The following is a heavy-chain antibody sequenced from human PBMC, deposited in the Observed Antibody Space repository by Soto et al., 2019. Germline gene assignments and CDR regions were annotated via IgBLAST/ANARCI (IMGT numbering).Heavy chain of an antibody. Sequence: QVQLVESGGGVVQPGWSLRLSCAASGFDFNTYGLHWVRQAPGKGLEWVAAISFDGGSQYYADSVKGRFTVSRDKSNSTLYLQMNSLGAEDTATYFCAKDSSVIAAGSGGWFDPWGPGTLVIVSS. CDR1: GFDFNTYG. CDR3: AKDSSVIAAGSGGWFDP. CDR2: ISFDGGSQ. J-gene: IGHJ5*02. V-gene: IGHV3-30*18. D-gene: IGHD6-13*01.